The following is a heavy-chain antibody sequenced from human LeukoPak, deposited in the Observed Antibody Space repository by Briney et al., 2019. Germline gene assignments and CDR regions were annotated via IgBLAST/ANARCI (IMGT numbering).Heavy chain of an antibody. Sequence: ASVNVSCKASGYTFTDYYILWVRQAPGQGLEGTGWINPHTGGTNYAQKFQGRVTMTRDTSISTAYMELSRLRSDDTAVYYCVREIRAISVTTDWGQGTLLTVSS. CDR2: INPHTGGT. CDR1: GYTFTDYY. J-gene: IGHJ4*02. CDR3: VREIRAISVTTD. D-gene: IGHD4-17*01. V-gene: IGHV1-2*02.